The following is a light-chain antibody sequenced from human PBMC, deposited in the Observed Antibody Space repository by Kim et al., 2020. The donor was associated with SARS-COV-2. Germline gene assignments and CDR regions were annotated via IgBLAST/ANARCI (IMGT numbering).Light chain of an antibody. J-gene: IGLJ2*01. CDR3: AAWDDSLSGHVV. CDR1: SSNIGSKY. Sequence: QSVLTQPPSASGTPGERVTISCSGSSSNIGSKYVYWYQQLPGTAPKLLIYRNNQRPSGVPDRFSGSKSGTSASLAISGLRSEDEAEYYCAAWDDSLSGHVVFGGGTQLTVL. V-gene: IGLV1-47*01. CDR2: RNN.